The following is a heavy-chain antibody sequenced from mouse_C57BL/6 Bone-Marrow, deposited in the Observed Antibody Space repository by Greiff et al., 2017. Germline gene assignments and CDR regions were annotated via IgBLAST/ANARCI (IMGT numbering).Heavy chain of an antibody. D-gene: IGHD1-1*01. J-gene: IGHJ4*01. CDR2: ISYDGSN. CDR1: GYSITSGYY. CDR3: ARPFYYYGSSYDAMDY. Sequence: EVKLMESGPGLVKPSQSLSLTCSVTGYSITSGYYWNWIRQFPGNKLEWMGYISYDGSNNYNPSLKNRISITRDTSKNQFFLKLNSVTTEDTATYYCARPFYYYGSSYDAMDYWGQGPSVTVTS. V-gene: IGHV3-6*01.